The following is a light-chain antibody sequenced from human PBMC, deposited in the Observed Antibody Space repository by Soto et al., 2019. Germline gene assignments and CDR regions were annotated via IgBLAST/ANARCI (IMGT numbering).Light chain of an antibody. CDR2: EVT. CDR1: TNDVGTNSL. J-gene: IGLJ2*01. CDR3: SSYAGRDTL. V-gene: IGLV2-23*02. Sequence: QSALTQPASVSGSPGQSITISCTGTTNDVGTNSLVAWNQQYSGKAPKLIIYEVTKRPSGVSHRFSGSKSGNTASLTVSGLQAEDEADYYCSSYAGRDTLFGGGTKVTVL.